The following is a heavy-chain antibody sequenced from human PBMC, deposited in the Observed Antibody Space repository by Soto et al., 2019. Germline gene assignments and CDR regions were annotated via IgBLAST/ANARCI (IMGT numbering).Heavy chain of an antibody. CDR2: IYPGDSDT. Sequence: GESLKISCKGSGYSFTSYWIGWVRQMPGKGLEWMGIIYPGDSDTRYSPSFQGQVTISADKSISTAYLQWSSLKASDTAMYYCARRGYCSSTSCYGADYWGQGTLVTVSS. CDR3: ARRGYCSSTSCYGADY. V-gene: IGHV5-51*01. J-gene: IGHJ4*02. CDR1: GYSFTSYW. D-gene: IGHD2-2*01.